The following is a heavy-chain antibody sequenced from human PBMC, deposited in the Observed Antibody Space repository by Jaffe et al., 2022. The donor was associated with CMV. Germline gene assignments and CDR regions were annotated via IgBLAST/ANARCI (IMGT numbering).Heavy chain of an antibody. CDR1: GGSISSYY. CDR3: ARYRLTTWFFDL. D-gene: IGHD4-4*01. V-gene: IGHV4-59*01. Sequence: QVQLQESGPGLVKPSETLSLTCSVSGGSISSYYWSWIRQPPGKGMEWIGHINYSGSTNYNPSLKSRVTISVDTSKNQFSLRLSSVTAADAAVYYCARYRLTTWFFDLWGRGTLVTVSS. CDR2: INYSGST. J-gene: IGHJ2*01.